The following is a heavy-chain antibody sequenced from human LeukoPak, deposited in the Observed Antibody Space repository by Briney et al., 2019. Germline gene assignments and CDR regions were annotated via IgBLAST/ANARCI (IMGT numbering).Heavy chain of an antibody. CDR2: ISAYNGKT. V-gene: IGHV1-18*04. Sequence: ASVTVSCKASGYTFTSYGISWVRQAPGQGLEWMGWISAYNGKTNYAQKLQGRVTMTTDTSTSTAYMELRSLRSDDTAVYYCARVIPPSTMVRGPTPPDYWGQGTLVTVSS. CDR3: ARVIPPSTMVRGPTPPDY. CDR1: GYTFTSYG. D-gene: IGHD3-10*01. J-gene: IGHJ4*02.